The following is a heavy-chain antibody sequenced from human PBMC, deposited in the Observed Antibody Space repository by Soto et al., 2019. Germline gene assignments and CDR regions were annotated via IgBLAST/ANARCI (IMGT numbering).Heavy chain of an antibody. J-gene: IGHJ4*02. CDR3: VHRDLEYSSSSPFDY. CDR1: GFSLSTGEVG. D-gene: IGHD6-6*01. Sequence: SGPTPVNPTQTLTLTCTFSGFSLSTGEVGVGWIRQPPGKALEWLALIYWDDDTRYSPSLESRLTITKDTSKNQVVLTMTNMDPEDTATYYCVHRDLEYSSSSPFDYWGQGTLVTVS. V-gene: IGHV2-5*02. CDR2: IYWDDDT.